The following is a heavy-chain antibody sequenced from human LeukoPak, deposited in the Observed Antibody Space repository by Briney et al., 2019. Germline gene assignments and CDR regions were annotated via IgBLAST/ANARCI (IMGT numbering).Heavy chain of an antibody. CDR2: FTTAGDT. CDR3: ARVALSGSYHFDY. CDR1: GFTFSSYD. Sequence: PGGSLRLSCTVSGFTFSSYDMHWVRQGTGKGLEWVSAFTTAGDTYYRASVKGRFTISRENAKNSLYLQMYSLRAGDTAVYYCARVALSGSYHFDYWGQGTLVTVSS. J-gene: IGHJ4*02. D-gene: IGHD3-16*02. V-gene: IGHV3-13*01.